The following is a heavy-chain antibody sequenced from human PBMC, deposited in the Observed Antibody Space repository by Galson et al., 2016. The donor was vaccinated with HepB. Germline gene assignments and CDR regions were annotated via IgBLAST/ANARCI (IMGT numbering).Heavy chain of an antibody. CDR2: IGSGSTTI. Sequence: SLRLSCAVSGFTFSTYSMNWVRQAPGKGLEWVSYIGSGSTTIYCADSVKGRFTISRDNAKNSLYLQMNSLRDDDTAVYYCARDGGQQVVRWERLRKVYYYYPMDVWGQGTTVTVSS. V-gene: IGHV3-48*02. D-gene: IGHD6-13*01. J-gene: IGHJ6*02. CDR1: GFTFSTYS. CDR3: ARDGGQQVVRWERLRKVYYYYPMDV.